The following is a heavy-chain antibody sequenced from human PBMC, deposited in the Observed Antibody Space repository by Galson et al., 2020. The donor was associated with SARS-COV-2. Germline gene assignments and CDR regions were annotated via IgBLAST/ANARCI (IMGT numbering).Heavy chain of an antibody. CDR3: ARVGAVAGRYYYGMDV. CDR1: GYTFTGYY. CDR2: NNPNSGGT. Sequence: ASVKVSCKASGYTFTGYYMHWVRQAPGQGLEWMGWNNPNSGGTNYAQKFQGRVTMTRDTSISTAYMELSRVRSDDTAVYYCARVGAVAGRYYYGMDVWGQGTTVTVSS. D-gene: IGHD6-19*01. J-gene: IGHJ6*02. V-gene: IGHV1-2*02.